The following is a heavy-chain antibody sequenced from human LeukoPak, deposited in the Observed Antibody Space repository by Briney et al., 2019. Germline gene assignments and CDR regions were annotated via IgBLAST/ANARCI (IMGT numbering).Heavy chain of an antibody. CDR1: GGTFSSYT. CDR2: IIPILGIA. CDR3: ASGYSYGYSGDY. J-gene: IGHJ4*02. Sequence: SVKVSCKASGGTFSSYTISWVRQAPGQGLEWMGRIIPILGIANYAQKFQGRVTITTDESTSTAYMELSSLRSEDTAVYYCASGYSYGYSGDYWGQGTLVTVSS. V-gene: IGHV1-69*02. D-gene: IGHD5-18*01.